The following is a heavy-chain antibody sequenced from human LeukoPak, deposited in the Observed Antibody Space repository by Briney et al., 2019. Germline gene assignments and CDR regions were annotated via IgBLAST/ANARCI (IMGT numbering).Heavy chain of an antibody. CDR1: GFSFSSFG. D-gene: IGHD3-3*01. CDR2: ISTSGSQ. V-gene: IGHV3-48*01. J-gene: IGHJ6*03. Sequence: PGGSLRLSCAASGFSFSSFGMIWVRQAPGKGLEWLSYISTSGSQSYSDSVKGRITVSRDNVKKSVSLQMNSLRVGDTAVYYCARRNTIFRGYFYMGVWGKGTTVTVAS. CDR3: ARRNTIFRGYFYMGV.